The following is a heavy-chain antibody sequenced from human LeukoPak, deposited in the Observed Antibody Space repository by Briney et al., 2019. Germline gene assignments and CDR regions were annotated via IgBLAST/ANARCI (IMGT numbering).Heavy chain of an antibody. Sequence: SVKVSCKASGFTFTSSAVQWVRQARGQRLEWIGWIVVGSGNTNYAQKFQERVTITRDMSTSTAYMELSSLRSEDTAVYYCAADYKGGLYGDYYYYYMDVWGKGTTVTVSS. D-gene: IGHD3-10*01. CDR3: AADYKGGLYGDYYYYYMDV. J-gene: IGHJ6*03. CDR1: GFTFTSSA. CDR2: IVVGSGNT. V-gene: IGHV1-58*01.